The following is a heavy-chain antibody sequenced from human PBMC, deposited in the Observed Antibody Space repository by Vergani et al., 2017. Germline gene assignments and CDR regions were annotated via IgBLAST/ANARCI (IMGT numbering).Heavy chain of an antibody. CDR2: FYHSRNT. CDR3: ARHLAYCGGDCYPYYYGMDV. J-gene: IGHJ6*02. Sequence: QVQLQESGPGLVKPPGTLSLTCAVSGGSISTNNWWSWVRQPPGKGLEWIGEFYHSRNTNYNPSLKSRVTISVDKSKNQFSLKLSSVTAADTAVYYCARHLAYCGGDCYPYYYGMDVWGQGTTVTVSS. CDR1: GGSISTNNW. V-gene: IGHV4-4*03. D-gene: IGHD2-21*02.